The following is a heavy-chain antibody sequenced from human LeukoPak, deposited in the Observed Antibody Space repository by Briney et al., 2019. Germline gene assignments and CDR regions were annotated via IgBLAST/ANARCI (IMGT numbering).Heavy chain of an antibody. CDR3: ARETAAGTPLDY. Sequence: SGTLSLTCTVSGGSISSTSYYWGWIRQPPGKGLEWIGSIYYSGSTYYNPSLKSRVTISVDTSKNLLSLKLSSVTAADTAVYYCARETAAGTPLDYWGQGTLVTVSS. V-gene: IGHV4-39*02. CDR1: GGSISSTSYY. D-gene: IGHD6-13*01. CDR2: IYYSGST. J-gene: IGHJ4*02.